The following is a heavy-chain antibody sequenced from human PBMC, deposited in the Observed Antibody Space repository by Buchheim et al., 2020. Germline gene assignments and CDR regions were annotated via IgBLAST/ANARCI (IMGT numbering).Heavy chain of an antibody. V-gene: IGHV3-48*03. Sequence: EVQLVESGGGLVLPGGSLRLSCAVAGFTFSSFEMNWVRQASGKGLEWVSYISSSCSTKYYADSVKGRFTISRDNAENSMYLQMNSLRVEDTAAYYCASLKGRTGTGYGMDVWGQGTT. CDR3: ASLKGRTGTGYGMDV. CDR1: GFTFSSFE. CDR2: ISSSCSTK. J-gene: IGHJ6*02. D-gene: IGHD1-1*01.